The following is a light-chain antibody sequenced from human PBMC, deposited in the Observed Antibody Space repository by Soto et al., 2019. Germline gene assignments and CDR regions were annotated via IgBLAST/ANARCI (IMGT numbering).Light chain of an antibody. CDR2: GAS. CDR1: QSVSSN. Sequence: EIVMTQSPATLSVSPGERATLSCRASQSVSSNLAWYQQKPGQAPRLLIYGASTRATGIQARFSGSGSGTEFTLTIRSLQSEDFAVYYCQQYNNWLRTFGGGTKVDI. J-gene: IGKJ4*01. V-gene: IGKV3-15*01. CDR3: QQYNNWLRT.